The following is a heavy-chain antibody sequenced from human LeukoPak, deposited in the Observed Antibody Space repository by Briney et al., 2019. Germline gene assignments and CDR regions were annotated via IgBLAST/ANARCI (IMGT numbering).Heavy chain of an antibody. Sequence: ASVKVSCKASGYTFTSYDINWVRQATGQGLEWMGWMNPNSGNTGYAQKFQGRVTMTRNTSISTAYMELSSLRSEDTAVYYCARVNWSGYDFRGAFDIWGQGKTVTVSS. CDR3: ARVNWSGYDFRGAFDI. CDR2: MNPNSGNT. D-gene: IGHD5-12*01. V-gene: IGHV1-8*01. J-gene: IGHJ3*02. CDR1: GYTFTSYD.